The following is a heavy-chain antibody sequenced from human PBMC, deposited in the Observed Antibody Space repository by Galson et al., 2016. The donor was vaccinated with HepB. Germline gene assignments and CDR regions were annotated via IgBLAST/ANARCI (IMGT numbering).Heavy chain of an antibody. Sequence: SETLSLTCAVSGVSINSSNCWNWVRQAPGKGLEWIGEIYHSGSTNYNPSLKSRVTISVDKSKNQFSLKVTSVTAADTAVYYCARGYDFWREDYFDYWGQGTLVTVSS. CDR2: IYHSGST. V-gene: IGHV4-4*02. D-gene: IGHD3-3*01. J-gene: IGHJ4*02. CDR1: GVSINSSNC. CDR3: ARGYDFWREDYFDY.